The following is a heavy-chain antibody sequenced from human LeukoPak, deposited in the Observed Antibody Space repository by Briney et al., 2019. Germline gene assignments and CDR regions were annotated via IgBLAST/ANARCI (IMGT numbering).Heavy chain of an antibody. Sequence: GGSLRLFCAASGFTFSTYWMSWVRQAPGRGLEGVANIKHDGSEKFYVDSVRGRFTISRDNAKNSLYLQLNSLRAEDTALYYCARITGIEAAGDYWGQGTLVTVAS. D-gene: IGHD6-13*01. J-gene: IGHJ4*02. CDR1: GFTFSTYW. V-gene: IGHV3-7*04. CDR3: ARITGIEAAGDY. CDR2: IKHDGSEK.